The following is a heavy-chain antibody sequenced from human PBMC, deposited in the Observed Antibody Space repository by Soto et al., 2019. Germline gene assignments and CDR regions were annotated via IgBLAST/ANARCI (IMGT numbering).Heavy chain of an antibody. J-gene: IGHJ6*02. CDR2: INYSGST. D-gene: IGHD6-19*01. CDR3: ARDLLSSGWSTNYYYYGMDV. CDR1: SGSISSYY. V-gene: IGHV4-59*01. Sequence: SETLSLTCTISSGSISSYYWSWIRQPPGKGLEWIGYINYSGSTNYSPSLKSRVTISVDTSKNQFSLKLSSVTAADTAVYYCARDLLSSGWSTNYYYYGMDVWGQGTTVTVSS.